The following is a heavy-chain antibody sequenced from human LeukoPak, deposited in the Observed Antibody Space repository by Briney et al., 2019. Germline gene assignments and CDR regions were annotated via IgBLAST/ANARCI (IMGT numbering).Heavy chain of an antibody. J-gene: IGHJ5*02. CDR2: ISSSGRTI. CDR3: ARDSGTTGEVKFDP. V-gene: IGHV3-11*01. D-gene: IGHD3-10*01. Sequence: GGSLRLSCAASGFIFSDYYMSWIRQAPGKGLEWVSSISSSGRTIYYADSLKGRFTISRDNAKKSLYLQMNSLRGEDTAVYYCARDSGTTGEVKFDPWGQGTLVTVSS. CDR1: GFIFSDYY.